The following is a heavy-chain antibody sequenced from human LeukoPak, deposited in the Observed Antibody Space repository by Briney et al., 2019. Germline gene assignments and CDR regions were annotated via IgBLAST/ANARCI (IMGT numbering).Heavy chain of an antibody. D-gene: IGHD6-19*01. CDR3: AKSSSWAVAGTGYFDY. J-gene: IGHJ4*02. Sequence: GGSLRLSCAASGFTFSSSGMHWVRQAPGKGLEWVAVISYDGSNKYYADSVKGRFTISRDSSKNMLYLQMNSLRAEDTAVYYCAKSSSWAVAGTGYFDYWGQGTLVTVSS. CDR2: ISYDGSNK. V-gene: IGHV3-30*18. CDR1: GFTFSSSG.